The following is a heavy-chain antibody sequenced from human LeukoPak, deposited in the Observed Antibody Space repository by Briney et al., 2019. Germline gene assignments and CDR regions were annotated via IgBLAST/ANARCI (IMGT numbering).Heavy chain of an antibody. D-gene: IGHD2-15*01. CDR1: GFTFSSYA. J-gene: IGHJ4*02. Sequence: GSLRLSCAASGFTFSSYAMSWVRQAPGKGLEWVSAISGSGGSTYYADSVKGRFTISRDNSKNTLYLQMNSLRAEDTAVYYCAKGKYIVVVVAATDYWGQGTLVTVSS. V-gene: IGHV3-23*01. CDR2: ISGSGGST. CDR3: AKGKYIVVVVAATDY.